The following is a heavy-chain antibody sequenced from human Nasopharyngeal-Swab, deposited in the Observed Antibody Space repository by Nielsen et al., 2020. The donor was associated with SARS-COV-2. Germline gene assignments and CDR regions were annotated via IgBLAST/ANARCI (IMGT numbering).Heavy chain of an antibody. V-gene: IGHV4-30-4*01. J-gene: IGHJ6*03. CDR3: ARVLGEQWLVNYYYYMDV. D-gene: IGHD6-19*01. Sequence: WIRQPPGKGLEWIGYIYYSGSTYYNPPLKSRVTISVDTSKNQSSLKLSSVTAADTAVYYCARVLGEQWLVNYYYYMDVWGKGTTVTVSS. CDR2: IYYSGST.